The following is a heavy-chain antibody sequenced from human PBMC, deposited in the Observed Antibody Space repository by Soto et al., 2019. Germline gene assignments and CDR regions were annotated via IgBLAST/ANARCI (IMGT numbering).Heavy chain of an antibody. D-gene: IGHD5-18*01. CDR1: GYSFTSYW. CDR3: AKRRAQPTDAFDS. V-gene: IGHV5-51*01. Sequence: PGESLKITCKGSGYSFTSYWIGWVRQMPGKGLEWMGIIYPGDSDTRYSPSFQGQVTISADKSISTAYLQWSSLKASDTAMYYCAKRRAQPTDAFDSWGQETRVTLS. CDR2: IYPGDSDT. J-gene: IGHJ3*02.